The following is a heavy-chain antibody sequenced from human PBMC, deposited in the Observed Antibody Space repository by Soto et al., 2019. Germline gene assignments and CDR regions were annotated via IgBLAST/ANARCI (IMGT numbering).Heavy chain of an antibody. CDR1: GGSISSSSYY. D-gene: IGHD2-15*01. CDR2: IYYSGST. J-gene: IGHJ4*02. Sequence: PSETLSLTCTVSGGSISSSSYYWGWIRQPPGKGLEWIGSIYYSGSTYYNPSLKSRVTISVDTSKNQFSLKLSSVTAADTAVYYCATAPHRYCSGGGCPRLFEYWGQGTLVTVSS. CDR3: ATAPHRYCSGGGCPRLFEY. V-gene: IGHV4-39*01.